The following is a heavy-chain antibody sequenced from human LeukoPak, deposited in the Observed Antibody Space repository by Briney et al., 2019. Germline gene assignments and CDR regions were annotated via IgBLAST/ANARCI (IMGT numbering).Heavy chain of an antibody. J-gene: IGHJ6*03. CDR2: VYYSGST. CDR3: ARDLHSSSSFRGYYYMDV. Sequence: SETLSLTCPVSGGSISTNKFYWGWIRQPPGKGLEWIGIVYYSGSTYYNPSLKSRVTISVDTSNNQFSLRLNSVTAADTAVYYCARDLHSSSSFRGYYYMDVWGKGTTVTVSS. D-gene: IGHD6-6*01. CDR1: GGSISTNKFY. V-gene: IGHV4-39*07.